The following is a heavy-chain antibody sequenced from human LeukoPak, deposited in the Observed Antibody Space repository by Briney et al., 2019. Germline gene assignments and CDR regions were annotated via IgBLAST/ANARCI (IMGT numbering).Heavy chain of an antibody. CDR3: ARVDGSVDY. Sequence: KXSCKASGYTFTRYDINWVRQATGQGLEWMGWINTKSGMTGHAQKFQGRFTITKDTSISTVYMELSSLSSEDTAVYFCARVDGSVDYWGQGTLVIVSS. CDR1: GYTFTRYD. D-gene: IGHD3-22*01. V-gene: IGHV1-8*03. J-gene: IGHJ4*02. CDR2: INTKSGMT.